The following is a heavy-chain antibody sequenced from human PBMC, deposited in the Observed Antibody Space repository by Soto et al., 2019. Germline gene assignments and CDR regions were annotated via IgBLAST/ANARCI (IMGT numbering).Heavy chain of an antibody. CDR2: GNAYNGNT. CDR3: AGEAVSGRTGFDY. V-gene: IGHV1-18*01. Sequence: QVQLVQSGAEVKKPGASVKVSCKASGYTFTSYGISWVRQAPGQGLEWMGWGNAYNGNTNYAQKFQGRVTMTTDTSTRTAYMEPRRLRSDDTAVYYCAGEAVSGRTGFDYWGQGTLVTVSS. D-gene: IGHD6-19*01. J-gene: IGHJ4*02. CDR1: GYTFTSYG.